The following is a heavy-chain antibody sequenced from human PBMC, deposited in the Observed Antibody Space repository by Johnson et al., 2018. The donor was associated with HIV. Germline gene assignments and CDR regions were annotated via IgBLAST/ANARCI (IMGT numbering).Heavy chain of an antibody. D-gene: IGHD1-14*01. J-gene: IGHJ3*02. CDR2: ISYDGSNK. Sequence: QVQLVESGGGVVQPGRSLRLSCVASGFTFSNYGMHWVRQAPGKGLEWVAVISYDGSNKYYADSVKGRFTISRDNSKNTLYLQMNSLRAEDTAVYYCPVDTEAFDIWGQGTMVTVSS. CDR1: GFTFSNYG. V-gene: IGHV3-30*03. CDR3: PVDTEAFDI.